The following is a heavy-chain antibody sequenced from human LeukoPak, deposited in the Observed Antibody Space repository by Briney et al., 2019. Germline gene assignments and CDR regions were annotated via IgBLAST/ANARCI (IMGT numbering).Heavy chain of an antibody. Sequence: GGSLRLSCAASGFTFSSYSVNWVRQAPGKGLEWVSSISSSSSYIYYADSVKGRFTISRDNAKNSLYLQMNSLRAEDTAVYYCARVPLGYSYGYFDYWGQGTLVTVSS. J-gene: IGHJ4*02. CDR1: GFTFSSYS. V-gene: IGHV3-21*01. CDR3: ARVPLGYSYGYFDY. CDR2: ISSSSSYI. D-gene: IGHD5-18*01.